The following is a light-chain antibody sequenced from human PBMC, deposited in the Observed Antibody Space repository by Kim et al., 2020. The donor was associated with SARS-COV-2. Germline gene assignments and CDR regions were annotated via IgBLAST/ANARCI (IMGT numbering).Light chain of an antibody. CDR3: QTYDTVPYN. CDR2: AVS. V-gene: IGKV1-27*01. Sequence: SSSVGDRVPIPCRASQAIRKYVAWYQQKPGKIPKLLIHAVSTLQSGVPSRFSGGGSGTDFTLTIRGLQPEDVATYYCQTYDTVPYNFGQGTKLEI. CDR1: QAIRKY. J-gene: IGKJ2*01.